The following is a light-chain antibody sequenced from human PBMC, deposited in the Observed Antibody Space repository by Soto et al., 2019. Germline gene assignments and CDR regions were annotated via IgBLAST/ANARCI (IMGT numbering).Light chain of an antibody. CDR3: QQYGSSHEYT. CDR2: GAS. CDR1: QSVSSSY. J-gene: IGKJ2*01. Sequence: EIVLTQSPGTLSLSPGERATLSCRASQSVSSSYLAWYQQKPGQAPRLLIYGASSRATGIPDRFSGSGSGTDFTLTISRLEPEDVAVYYCQQYGSSHEYTFGQGTKLEIK. V-gene: IGKV3-20*01.